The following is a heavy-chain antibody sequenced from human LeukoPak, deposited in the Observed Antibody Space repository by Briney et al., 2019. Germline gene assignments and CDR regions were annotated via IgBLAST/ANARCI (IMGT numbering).Heavy chain of an antibody. J-gene: IGHJ4*02. CDR2: INHSGST. CDR3: ARRPLVVGATFGY. Sequence: PSETLSLTCTVSGGSISSSSYYWSWIRQPPGKGLEWIGEINHSGSTNYNPSLKSRVTISVDTSKNQFSLRLSSVTAADTAVYYCARRPLVVGATFGYWGQGTLVTVSS. CDR1: GGSISSSSYY. V-gene: IGHV4-39*07. D-gene: IGHD1-26*01.